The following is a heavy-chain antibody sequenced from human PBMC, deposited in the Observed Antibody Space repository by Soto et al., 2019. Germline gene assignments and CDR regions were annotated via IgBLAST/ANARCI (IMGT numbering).Heavy chain of an antibody. D-gene: IGHD6-13*01. CDR2: ISGSRGNT. J-gene: IGHJ5*02. Sequence: PGGSLRLSCAASKFTVSSNYMSWVRQAPGKGLERVSAISGSRGNTYYLDSVKGRFTISRDNSKNTQYLQMNTLRADDSAIYYCAKGYSSSDHWGLGTLVTVSS. CDR3: AKGYSSSDH. CDR1: KFTVSSNY. V-gene: IGHV3-23*01.